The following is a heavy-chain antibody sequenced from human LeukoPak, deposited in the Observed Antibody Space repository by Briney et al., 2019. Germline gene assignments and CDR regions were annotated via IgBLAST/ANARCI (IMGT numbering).Heavy chain of an antibody. J-gene: IGHJ4*02. D-gene: IGHD3-3*01. Sequence: SETLSLTCAVYGGSFSGYYWSWIRQPPGKGLEWIGEINHSGSTNYNPSLKSRVTISVDTSKNQFSVKLSSVTAADTAVYYCARLPNYYDFWSGYWSGFDYWGQGTLVTVSS. V-gene: IGHV4-34*01. CDR3: ARLPNYYDFWSGYWSGFDY. CDR2: INHSGST. CDR1: GGSFSGYY.